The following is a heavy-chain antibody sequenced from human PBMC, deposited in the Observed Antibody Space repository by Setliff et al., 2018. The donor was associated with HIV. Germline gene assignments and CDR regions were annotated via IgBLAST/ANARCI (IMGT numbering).Heavy chain of an antibody. D-gene: IGHD2-8*01. V-gene: IGHV3-7*03. CDR3: ARGVWDMVYAIFTYYYYYMDV. J-gene: IGHJ6*03. CDR1: GFTFSDYY. Sequence: GGSLRLSCAASGFTFSDYYMSWIRQAPGKGLEWVSYIKQDGSEKYYVDSVKGRFTISRDNAKNSLYLQMNSLRAEDTAVYYCARGVWDMVYAIFTYYYYYMDVWGKGTTVTVSS. CDR2: IKQDGSEK.